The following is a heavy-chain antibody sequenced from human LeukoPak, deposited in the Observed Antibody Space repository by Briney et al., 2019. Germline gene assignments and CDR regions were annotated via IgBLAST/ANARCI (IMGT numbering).Heavy chain of an antibody. J-gene: IGHJ4*02. CDR2: INHSGSN. CDR3: ARDGRELPLDY. Sequence: PSETLSLTCAVSGGSFSGYYCSWIRQPPGKGLEWIGEINHSGSNNYNPSLKSRVTISVDTSKNLFSLKLSSVTAADTAVYYCARDGRELPLDYWGQGTLVTVSS. CDR1: GGSFSGYY. D-gene: IGHD1-26*01. V-gene: IGHV4-34*01.